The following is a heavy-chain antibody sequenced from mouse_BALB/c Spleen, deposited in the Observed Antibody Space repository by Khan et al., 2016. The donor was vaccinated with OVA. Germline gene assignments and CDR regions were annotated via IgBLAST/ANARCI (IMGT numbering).Heavy chain of an antibody. CDR1: GFTFSSYG. CDR2: ISGDSNTI. J-gene: IGHJ2*01. V-gene: IGHV5-17*02. D-gene: IGHD1-1*01. CDR3: ATSYFYGYYFDY. Sequence: EVELVESGGGLVQPGGSRKLSCAASGFTFSSYGMHWVRQAPEKGLEWVAYISGDSNTIYYADTVTGRFTIPRDNPKNTLFLQMTSLMSEDTARYYCATSYFYGYYFDYWGPGTTLTVSS.